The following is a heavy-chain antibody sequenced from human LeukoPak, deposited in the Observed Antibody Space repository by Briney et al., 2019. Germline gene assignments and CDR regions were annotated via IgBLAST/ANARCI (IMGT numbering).Heavy chain of an antibody. Sequence: GGSLRLSCAASGFTFSSYAMTWVRQAPGKGLEWVSAISGSGGSTYYADSVKGRFTISRDNSKDTLYLQMNSLRAEDTAVYYCAKDPNSSGWTRGDAFDIWGQGTMVTVSS. D-gene: IGHD6-19*01. V-gene: IGHV3-23*01. J-gene: IGHJ3*02. CDR1: GFTFSSYA. CDR3: AKDPNSSGWTRGDAFDI. CDR2: ISGSGGST.